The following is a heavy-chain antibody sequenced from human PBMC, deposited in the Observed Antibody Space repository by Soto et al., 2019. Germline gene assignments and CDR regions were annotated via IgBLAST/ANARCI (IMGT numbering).Heavy chain of an antibody. CDR2: ISYDGKVA. Sequence: QVQLVESGGGVVQPGRSLRLSCAASGFTFSSYGMHWVRQAPGKGLEWVTVISYDGKVAYYADSVKGRFTISRDNSKNTLYLQMNSLRTEDTAMYYCPIEGPITNWYFDYWGQGTLVTVSS. V-gene: IGHV3-30*03. CDR1: GFTFSSYG. CDR3: PIEGPITNWYFDY. D-gene: IGHD1-1*01. J-gene: IGHJ4*02.